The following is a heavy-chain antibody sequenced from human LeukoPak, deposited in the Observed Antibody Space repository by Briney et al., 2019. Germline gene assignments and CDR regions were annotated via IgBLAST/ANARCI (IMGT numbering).Heavy chain of an antibody. CDR3: ARGRTTYNWFDP. V-gene: IGHV4-30-2*01. CDR2: IYHSGST. D-gene: IGHD2/OR15-2a*01. J-gene: IGHJ5*02. Sequence: SGTLSLTCAVSGGSISSGGYYWSWIRQPPGKGLEWIGYIYHSGSTYYNPSLKSRVTISVDRSKNQFSLKLSSVTAADTAVYYCARGRTTYNWFDPWGQGTLVTVSS. CDR1: GGSISSGGYY.